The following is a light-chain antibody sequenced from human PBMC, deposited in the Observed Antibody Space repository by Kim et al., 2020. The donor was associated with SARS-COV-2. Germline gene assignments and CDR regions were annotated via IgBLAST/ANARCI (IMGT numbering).Light chain of an antibody. J-gene: IGKJ4*01. Sequence: SLPPGERATLSCRSSQSVSSYLAWYQQKPGQAPRLLIYDASNRATGIPARFSGSGSGTDFTLTISSLEPEDFAVYYCQQRRNWLTFGGGTKVDIK. CDR1: QSVSSY. CDR2: DAS. V-gene: IGKV3-11*01. CDR3: QQRRNWLT.